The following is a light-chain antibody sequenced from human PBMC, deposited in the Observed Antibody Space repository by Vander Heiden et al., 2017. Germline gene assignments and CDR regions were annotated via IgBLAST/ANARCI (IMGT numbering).Light chain of an antibody. J-gene: IGKJ4*01. CDR1: QSVLYSSNNKNY. CDR3: QQCYSTPRLT. Sequence: DIVMTQSPDSLAVSLGERATINCKSSQSVLYSSNNKNYLAWYQQKPGQPPKLLIYWASTRESGVPDRFSGSGSGTDFTLTISSLQAEDVAVYYCQQCYSTPRLTFGGGTKVEIK. CDR2: WAS. V-gene: IGKV4-1*01.